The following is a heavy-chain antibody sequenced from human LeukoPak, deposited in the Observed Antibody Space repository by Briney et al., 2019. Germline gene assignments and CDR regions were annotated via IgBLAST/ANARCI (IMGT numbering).Heavy chain of an antibody. V-gene: IGHV3-48*04. D-gene: IGHD2-15*01. Sequence: PGRSLRLSCAASGFTFSSYAMSWVRQAPGKGLEWVSYISSSGSTIYYADSVKGRFTISRDNAKNSLYLQMNSLRAEDTAVYYCARDLLGYCSGGSCRGYGMDVWGQGTTVTVSS. CDR2: ISSSGSTI. CDR1: GFTFSSYA. CDR3: ARDLLGYCSGGSCRGYGMDV. J-gene: IGHJ6*02.